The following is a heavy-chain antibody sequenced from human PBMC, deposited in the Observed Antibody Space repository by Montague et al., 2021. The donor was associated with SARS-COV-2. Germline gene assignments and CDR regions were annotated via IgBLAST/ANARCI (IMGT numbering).Heavy chain of an antibody. J-gene: IGHJ4*02. V-gene: IGHV4-39*01. CDR3: ARRHYWHYDGGFDY. Sequence: SETLSLTCTVSGVSIRSGDYFWGWIRQPPGKGLEWVGSILYTGSTFDSPSLRSRLTLSVDTSKNQFSLKLRSVTAADTAVYYCARRHYWHYDGGFDYWGQGTLVTVSS. CDR2: ILYTGST. CDR1: GVSIRSGDYF. D-gene: IGHD3-16*01.